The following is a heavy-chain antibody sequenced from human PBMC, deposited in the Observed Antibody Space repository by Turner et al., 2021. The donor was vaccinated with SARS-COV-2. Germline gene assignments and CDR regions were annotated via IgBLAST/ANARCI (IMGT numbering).Heavy chain of an antibody. J-gene: IGHJ6*02. CDR1: GLTFSSYS. Sequence: EVQLVESGRGLVKPGGSLRLFCPASGLTFSSYSMTWVRQARGKGVEGVSPISISSSYKYDADTQKGGFTISRDNAKNSLYLQMNNLRAEDTAVYYCARDQGRLLFRDYYYYGMDVWGQGTTVTVSS. CDR2: ISISSSYK. D-gene: IGHD3-3*01. V-gene: IGHV3-21*01. CDR3: ARDQGRLLFRDYYYYGMDV.